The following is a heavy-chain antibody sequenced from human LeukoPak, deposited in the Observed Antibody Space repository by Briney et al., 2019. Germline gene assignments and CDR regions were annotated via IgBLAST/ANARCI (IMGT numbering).Heavy chain of an antibody. Sequence: PGGSLRLSCAAYGFTFSSYAMSWVRQAPGKGLEWVSSISGSGGSTYYADSVKGRFTISRDNSKNTLYLQVNSLRAEDTAVYYCAKSSTYSGSLIDYWGQGTLVSVSS. CDR2: ISGSGGST. D-gene: IGHD1-26*01. J-gene: IGHJ4*02. CDR3: AKSSTYSGSLIDY. CDR1: GFTFSSYA. V-gene: IGHV3-23*01.